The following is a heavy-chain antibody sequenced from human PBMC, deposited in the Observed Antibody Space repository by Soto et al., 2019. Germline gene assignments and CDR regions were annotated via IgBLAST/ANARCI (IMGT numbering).Heavy chain of an antibody. Sequence: QVQLVQSGADVKKLGASVKVSCKASGYSFTSYSISWVRQAPGQGLEWMGWINVYNDRTNYAQNFQGRLTLTTDRPTTTAYMELRSLRPDDTAVYYCAREGGYGDYQDAAFDIWGQGTLVTVSS. CDR3: AREGGYGDYQDAAFDI. D-gene: IGHD4-17*01. V-gene: IGHV1-18*01. J-gene: IGHJ3*02. CDR2: INVYNDRT. CDR1: GYSFTSYS.